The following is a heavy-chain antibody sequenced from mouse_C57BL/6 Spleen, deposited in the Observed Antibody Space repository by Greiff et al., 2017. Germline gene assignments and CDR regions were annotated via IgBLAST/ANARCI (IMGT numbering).Heavy chain of an antibody. CDR3: ARDYEYDGIYYAMDY. V-gene: IGHV1-55*01. CDR1: GYTFTSYW. CDR2: TYPGSGST. Sequence: QVQLQQPGAELVKPGASVKMSCKASGYTFTSYWITWVKQRPGQGLEWIGDTYPGSGSTNYNEKFKSKATMTVDTSSSTAYMQLSSLTSEDSAVYYCARDYEYDGIYYAMDYWGQGTSVTVSS. J-gene: IGHJ4*01. D-gene: IGHD2-4*01.